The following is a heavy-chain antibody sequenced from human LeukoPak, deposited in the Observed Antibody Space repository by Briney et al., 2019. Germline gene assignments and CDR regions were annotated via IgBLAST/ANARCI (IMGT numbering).Heavy chain of an antibody. CDR2: IYYSGST. J-gene: IGHJ4*02. V-gene: IGHV4-59*01. CDR3: ARIVGATTVAFDY. D-gene: IGHD1-26*01. Sequence: SETLSLTCTVSGGSISSYYWGWIRQPPGKGLEWIGYIYYSGSTNYNPSLKSRVTISVDTSKNQFSLKLSSVTAADTAVYYCARIVGATTVAFDYWGQGTLVTVSS. CDR1: GGSISSYY.